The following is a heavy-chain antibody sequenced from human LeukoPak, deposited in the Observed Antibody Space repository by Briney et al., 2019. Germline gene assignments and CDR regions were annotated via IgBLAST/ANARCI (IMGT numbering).Heavy chain of an antibody. Sequence: TGGSLRLSCAASGFTFSSYSMNWVRQAPGKGLEWVSYIISSSSTIYYADSVKGRFTISRDNSKNTLYLQMNSLRAEDTAVYYCAKAWGIRGYSLFSYYFDYWGQGTLVTVSS. CDR1: GFTFSSYS. J-gene: IGHJ4*02. CDR3: AKAWGIRGYSLFSYYFDY. D-gene: IGHD5-18*01. V-gene: IGHV3-48*01. CDR2: IISSSSTI.